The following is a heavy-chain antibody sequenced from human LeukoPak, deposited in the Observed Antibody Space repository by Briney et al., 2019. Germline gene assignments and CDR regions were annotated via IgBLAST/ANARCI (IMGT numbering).Heavy chain of an antibody. D-gene: IGHD5-18*01. J-gene: IGHJ4*02. V-gene: IGHV4-59*01. CDR2: IYYSGST. Sequence: PSETLSLTCTVSGGSISSYYWSLIRQPPGKGLEWIGYIYYSGSTNYNPSLKSRVTISVDTSKNQFSLKLSSVTAADTAVHYCARDLGYSYGDYWGQGTLVTVSS. CDR3: ARDLGYSYGDY. CDR1: GGSISSYY.